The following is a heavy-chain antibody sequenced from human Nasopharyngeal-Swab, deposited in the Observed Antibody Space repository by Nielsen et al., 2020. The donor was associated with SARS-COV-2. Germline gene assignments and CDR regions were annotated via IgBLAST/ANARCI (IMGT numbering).Heavy chain of an antibody. V-gene: IGHV3-33*01. CDR3: ARDGSTIRRGPDYYYYYMDL. D-gene: IGHD2/OR15-2a*01. CDR2: IWHDGSTK. J-gene: IGHJ6*03. Sequence: VRQAPGKGLEWVAVIWHDGSTKYHADSVKARFTVSRDNSKNRLYLQMNSLRAEDTAVYFCARDGSTIRRGPDYYYYYMDLWGKGTTVTVSS.